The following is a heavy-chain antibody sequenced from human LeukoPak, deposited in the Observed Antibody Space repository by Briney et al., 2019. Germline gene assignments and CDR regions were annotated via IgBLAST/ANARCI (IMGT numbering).Heavy chain of an antibody. CDR1: GYTFTGYY. D-gene: IGHD6-6*01. V-gene: IGHV1-46*01. Sequence: ASVKVSCKASGYTFTGYYMHWVRQAPGQGLEWMGIINPSGGSPTYAQKFQGRVTLTKDTSTTTVYMDLSSLRSEDTAIYYCASETPIAAGPPYFDYWGQGTLVTVSS. J-gene: IGHJ4*02. CDR2: INPSGGSP. CDR3: ASETPIAAGPPYFDY.